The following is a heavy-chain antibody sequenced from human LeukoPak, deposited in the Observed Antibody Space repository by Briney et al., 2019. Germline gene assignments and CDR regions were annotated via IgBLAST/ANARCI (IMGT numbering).Heavy chain of an antibody. CDR3: AIRYYYDSSGYLY. CDR2: INPSGGST. D-gene: IGHD3-22*01. CDR1: GGTFSSYA. V-gene: IGHV1-46*01. J-gene: IGHJ4*02. Sequence: ASVKVSCKASGGTFSSYAISWVRQAPGQGLEWMGIINPSGGSTSYAQKFQGRVTMTRDTSTSTVYMELSSLRSEDTAVYYCAIRYYYDSSGYLYWGQGTLVTVSS.